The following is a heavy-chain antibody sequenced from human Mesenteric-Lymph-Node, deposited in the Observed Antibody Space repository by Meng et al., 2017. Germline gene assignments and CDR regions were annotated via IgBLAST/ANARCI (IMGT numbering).Heavy chain of an antibody. CDR2: IYNSGST. V-gene: IGHV4-30-4*01. CDR1: GGSIRSSNYY. Sequence: QGQLQGSGPGLVKPSGTLSLTCDVSGGSIRSSNYYWSWIRQPPGKGLEWSGHIYNSGSTYYNPSLKSRITISVDTSKNQFSLKLSSVTAADTAVYYCARGQKGYFDLWGRGTLVTVSS. J-gene: IGHJ2*01. CDR3: ARGQKGYFDL.